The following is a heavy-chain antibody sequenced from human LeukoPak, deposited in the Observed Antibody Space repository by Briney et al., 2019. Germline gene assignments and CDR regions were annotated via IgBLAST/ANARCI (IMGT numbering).Heavy chain of an antibody. CDR3: ARVRSRKGPTFDY. CDR1: GRSFRCYY. J-gene: IGHJ4*02. Sequence: SETLSLTCAVNGRSFRCYYRGGIRQPPGKGLEWIGEINHSGSTNYNPSLKSRVTISVDTSKNQFSLKLSSVTAADTAVYYCARVRSRKGPTFDYWGQGTLVTVSS. D-gene: IGHD1-14*01. V-gene: IGHV4-34*01. CDR2: INHSGST.